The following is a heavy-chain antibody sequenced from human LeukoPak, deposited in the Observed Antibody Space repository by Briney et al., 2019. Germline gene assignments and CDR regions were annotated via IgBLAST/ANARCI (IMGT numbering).Heavy chain of an antibody. D-gene: IGHD6-13*01. CDR3: ARYRGAAAGTQWFDP. J-gene: IGHJ5*02. V-gene: IGHV4-34*01. Sequence: SETLSLTCAVYGGSFSGYYWSWIRQPPGKGLEWIGEINHSGSTNYNPSLKSRVTISVDTSKNQFSLKLSSVTAADTAVYYCARYRGAAAGTQWFDPWGQGTLVTVSS. CDR1: GGSFSGYY. CDR2: INHSGST.